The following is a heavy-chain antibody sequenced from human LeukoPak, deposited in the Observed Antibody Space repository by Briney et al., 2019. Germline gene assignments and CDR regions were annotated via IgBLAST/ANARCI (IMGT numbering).Heavy chain of an antibody. Sequence: PSETLSLTCAVYGRSFSGYYWGWIRQPPGKGLEWIGEINHSGSTNYNPSLKIRVTISVDTSKNQFALKLSSVTAAETAVYYCARMVVAGSYWGQGTLVTVSS. D-gene: IGHD6-19*01. CDR2: INHSGST. V-gene: IGHV4-34*01. CDR3: ARMVVAGSY. J-gene: IGHJ4*02. CDR1: GRSFSGYY.